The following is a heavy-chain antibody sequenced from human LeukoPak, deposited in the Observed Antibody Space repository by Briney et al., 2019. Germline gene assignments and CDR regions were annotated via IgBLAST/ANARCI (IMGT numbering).Heavy chain of an antibody. CDR1: GYTFTSYD. J-gene: IGHJ4*02. CDR3: ARAIPYYYDSSKD. V-gene: IGHV1-8*01. CDR2: MNSNSGNT. D-gene: IGHD3-22*01. Sequence: ASVKVSCKASGYTFTSYDINWVRQAPGQGLEWMGWMNSNSGNTGYAQKFQGRVTMTRNTSISTAYMELSRLRSDDTAVYYCARAIPYYYDSSKDWGQGTLVTVSS.